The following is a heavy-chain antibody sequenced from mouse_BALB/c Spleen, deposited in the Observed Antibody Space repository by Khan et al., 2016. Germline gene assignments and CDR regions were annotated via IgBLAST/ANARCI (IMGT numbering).Heavy chain of an antibody. CDR2: INPSTGYP. Sequence: QVQLKESGAELAKPGASVKMSCKASGYTFTSYWMHWVKHRPGQGLEWIEYINPSTGYPEYNLQFKDKATLTADKSSSTAYMQLSSLTSEDSAVYYWAYYGNFDDWGQGTTLTVSS. V-gene: IGHV1-7*01. CDR1: GYTFTSYW. CDR3: AYYGNFDD. J-gene: IGHJ2*01. D-gene: IGHD2-1*01.